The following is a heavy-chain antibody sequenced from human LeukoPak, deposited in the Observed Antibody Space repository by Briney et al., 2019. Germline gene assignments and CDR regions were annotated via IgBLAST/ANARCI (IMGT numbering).Heavy chain of an antibody. CDR3: AKDPGLSYFFFDY. D-gene: IGHD3-10*01. CDR1: GFTFSSYA. J-gene: IGHJ4*02. V-gene: IGHV3-23*01. CDR2: ISDTGGST. Sequence: GGSLRLSCAASGFTFSSYAMSWVRQAPGKGLEWVSAISDTGGSTYYADSVKGRFNISRDNSKNTLHLQMNSLRAEDTAVYYCAKDPGLSYFFFDYWGQGTLVTVSS.